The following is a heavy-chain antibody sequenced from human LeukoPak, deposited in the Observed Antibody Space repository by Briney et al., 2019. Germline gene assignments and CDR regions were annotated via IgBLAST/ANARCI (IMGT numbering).Heavy chain of an antibody. CDR1: GFTFSSHS. Sequence: GGSLRLSCAASGFTFSSHSMNWVRQAPGKGLEWVSSISSSSSYIYYADSVKGRFTISRDNAKNSLYLQMNSLRAEDTAVYYCARHGITMIVTPPTYDYWGQGTLVTVSS. V-gene: IGHV3-21*01. CDR3: ARHGITMIVTPPTYDY. J-gene: IGHJ4*02. CDR2: ISSSSSYI. D-gene: IGHD3-22*01.